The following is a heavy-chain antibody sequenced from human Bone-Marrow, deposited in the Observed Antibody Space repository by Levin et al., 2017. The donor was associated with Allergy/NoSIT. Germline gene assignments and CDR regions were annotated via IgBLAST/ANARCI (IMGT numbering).Heavy chain of an antibody. CDR1: GYTFTSYD. CDR2: MNPNSGNT. J-gene: IGHJ5*02. D-gene: IGHD4-23*01. V-gene: IGHV1-8*01. Sequence: PLASVKVSCKASGYTFTSYDINWVRQAPGQGLEWMGWMNPNSGNTGYAQKFQARVTMTRDTSISTAYMELSSLSSEDTAVYYCARDYGGNSGWFDPWGQGTLVTVSS. CDR3: ARDYGGNSGWFDP.